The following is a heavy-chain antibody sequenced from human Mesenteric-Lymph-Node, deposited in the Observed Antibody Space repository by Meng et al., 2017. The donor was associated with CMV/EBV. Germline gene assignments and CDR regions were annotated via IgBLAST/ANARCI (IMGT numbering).Heavy chain of an antibody. Sequence: QEQLVQSGAEVKKPGASVQFSCKASGYTFTSFDINWVRQATGQGPELMGWMNPNSGNTGYAQKFQGRVTLTRDTSISTAYMELSSLRSEDTAVYYCARGPSYSSGFPDCWGQGTLVTVSS. J-gene: IGHJ4*02. CDR1: GYTFTSFD. V-gene: IGHV1-8*02. D-gene: IGHD6-19*01. CDR2: MNPNSGNT. CDR3: ARGPSYSSGFPDC.